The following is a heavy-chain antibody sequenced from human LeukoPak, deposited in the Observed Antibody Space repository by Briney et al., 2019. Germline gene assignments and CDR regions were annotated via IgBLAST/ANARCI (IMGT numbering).Heavy chain of an antibody. D-gene: IGHD6-13*01. V-gene: IGHV3-11*04. Sequence: PGGSLRLSCAASGFTVSSNYMSWVRQAPGKGLEWVSYISSSGSTIYYADSVKGRFTISRDNAKNSLYLQMNSLRAEDTAVYYCARVLGYSSSWSSYYYYMDVWGKGTTVTVSS. CDR3: ARVLGYSSSWSSYYYYMDV. CDR1: GFTVSSNY. CDR2: ISSSGSTI. J-gene: IGHJ6*03.